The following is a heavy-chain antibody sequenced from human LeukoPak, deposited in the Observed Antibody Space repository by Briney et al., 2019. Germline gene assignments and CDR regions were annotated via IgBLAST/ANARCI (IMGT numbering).Heavy chain of an antibody. CDR1: GYTFTSYD. J-gene: IGHJ4*02. CDR2: INPNSGNT. CDR3: ASSFMSSGWYLTDYFDY. V-gene: IGHV1-8*01. D-gene: IGHD6-19*01. Sequence: ASVKVSCKASGYTFTSYDINWARQATGQGLEWMGWINPNSGNTGYAQKFQGRVTMTSNTSITTAYMELSTLRAEDTAVYYCASSFMSSGWYLTDYFDYWGQGTLVTVSS.